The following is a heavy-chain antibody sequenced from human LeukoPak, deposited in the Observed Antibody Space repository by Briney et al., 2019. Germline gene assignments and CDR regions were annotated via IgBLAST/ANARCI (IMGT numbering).Heavy chain of an antibody. Sequence: GGSLRLSCVASGFTFDEHAMYWVRQAPGKGLEGVSGISWNSDSIGYADSVKGRFTISRDNAKNSLFLLMNSPRTEDTALYYCARDSALRQWLPNWYFDLWGRGTLVTVTS. CDR1: GFTFDEHA. CDR3: ARDSALRQWLPNWYFDL. D-gene: IGHD6-19*01. V-gene: IGHV3-9*01. CDR2: ISWNSDSI. J-gene: IGHJ2*01.